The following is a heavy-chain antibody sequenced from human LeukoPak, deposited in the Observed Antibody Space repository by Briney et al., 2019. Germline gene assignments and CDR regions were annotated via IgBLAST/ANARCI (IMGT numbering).Heavy chain of an antibody. CDR3: AKVLWYSSSSEDFDY. Sequence: PGGSLRLSCAASGFTFSSYWMHWVRQAPGKGLVWVSRINSDGSSTSYADSVKGRFTISRDNAKNTLYLQMNSLRAEDTAVYYCAKVLWYSSSSEDFDYWGQGTLVTVSS. J-gene: IGHJ4*02. V-gene: IGHV3-74*01. D-gene: IGHD6-6*01. CDR2: INSDGSST. CDR1: GFTFSSYW.